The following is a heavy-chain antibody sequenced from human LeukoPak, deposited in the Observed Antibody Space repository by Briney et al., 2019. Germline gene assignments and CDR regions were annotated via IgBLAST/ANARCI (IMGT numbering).Heavy chain of an antibody. V-gene: IGHV4-31*02. CDR3: ARVEGWSEPPGPAFDI. Sequence: XXGGYYWSWIXXHXGKGLEWIGYIYYSGSTYYNPSLKSRVTISVDTSKNQFSLKLSSVTAADTAVYYCARVEGWSEPPGPAFDIWGQGTMVTVSS. CDR1: XXGGYY. CDR2: IYYSGST. J-gene: IGHJ3*02. D-gene: IGHD2-15*01.